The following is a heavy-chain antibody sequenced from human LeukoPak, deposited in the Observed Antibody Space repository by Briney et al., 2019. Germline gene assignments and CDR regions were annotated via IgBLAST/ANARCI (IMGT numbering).Heavy chain of an antibody. CDR1: GGAFSGDY. J-gene: IGHJ3*02. CDR3: ARYRACSGGSCPHDAFDI. CDR2: INHSGTT. V-gene: IGHV4-34*01. D-gene: IGHD2-15*01. Sequence: PSETLSLTCGVYGGAFSGDYWNGIRQPPGEGLEWSGEINHSGTTNYNPSLKSRVTISVDTSKNQFSLKLSSLTAADTAVYHCARYRACSGGSCPHDAFDIWGQGTMVTVSS.